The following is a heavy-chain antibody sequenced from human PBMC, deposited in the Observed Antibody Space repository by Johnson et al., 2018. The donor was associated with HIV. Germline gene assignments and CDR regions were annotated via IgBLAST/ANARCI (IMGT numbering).Heavy chain of an antibody. CDR2: IRYDGSNK. D-gene: IGHD5-24*01. V-gene: IGHV3-30*02. J-gene: IGHJ3*02. Sequence: QMQLVESGGGVVQPGGSLRLSCAASGFIFSTYGMHWVRQAPGKGLEWVAFIRYDGSNKYYADSVKGRFTIFRDNSKNTLYMQMKSLRVEDTAVYYCAKERGKRWLHPRDAFDIWGQGTMVTVSS. CDR3: AKERGKRWLHPRDAFDI. CDR1: GFIFSTYG.